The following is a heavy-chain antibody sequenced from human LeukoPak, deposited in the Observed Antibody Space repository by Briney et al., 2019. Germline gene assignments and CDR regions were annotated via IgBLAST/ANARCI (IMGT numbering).Heavy chain of an antibody. D-gene: IGHD4-11*01. CDR2: IYYSGST. CDR1: GGSISSSHYY. V-gene: IGHV4-39*07. Sequence: SETLSLTCTVSGGSISSSHYYWGWIRQPPGKGLEWIGSIYYSGSTYYNPSLKSRVTISVDTSKKQFSLKLSSVTAADTAVYYCAREGLNDYTRIGAVWYFDLWGRGTLVTVSS. J-gene: IGHJ2*01. CDR3: AREGLNDYTRIGAVWYFDL.